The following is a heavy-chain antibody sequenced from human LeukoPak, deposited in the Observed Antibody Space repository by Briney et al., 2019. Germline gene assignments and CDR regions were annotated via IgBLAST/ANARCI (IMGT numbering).Heavy chain of an antibody. CDR2: VNSDGSGT. V-gene: IGHV3-74*01. CDR3: ARESKYSGYPFDY. J-gene: IGHJ4*02. D-gene: IGHD5-12*01. CDR1: GFTFSSYW. Sequence: PGGSLRLSCAASGFTFSSYWMHWVRHAPGKGLVWVSRVNSDGSGTTYADSVKGRFTISRDNAKNALYLQMNSLRAEDTAVYYCARESKYSGYPFDYWGQGTLVTVSS.